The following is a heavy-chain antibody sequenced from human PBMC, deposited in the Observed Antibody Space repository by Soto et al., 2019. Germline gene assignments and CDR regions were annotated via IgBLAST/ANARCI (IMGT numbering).Heavy chain of an antibody. CDR1: GGSISSYY. V-gene: IGHV4-59*01. Sequence: QVQLQESGPGLVKPSETLSLTCTVSGGSISSYYWCWIRQPPGKGLVWIGYSYYSGRTNYNPSLKRRLIISVDTHNHRVPLKLSGVNAADTAVFYCARSGELAYGVDSFDIWGHGPIVAFS. J-gene: IGHJ3*02. CDR2: SYYSGRT. D-gene: IGHD3-10*01. CDR3: ARSGELAYGVDSFDI.